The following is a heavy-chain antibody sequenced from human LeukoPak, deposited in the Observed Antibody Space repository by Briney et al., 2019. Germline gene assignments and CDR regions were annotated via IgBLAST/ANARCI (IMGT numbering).Heavy chain of an antibody. CDR1: GLIVSDSL. Sequence: PGGSLRLSCAASGLIVSDSLMSWVRQAPGKGLEWLAVISYEGRTMYYADSVKGRFTISRDNSRNTLFLQMNSLSPDDTAVYYCAKEGTAQISTWYDNWGQGTLVTVSS. J-gene: IGHJ4*02. D-gene: IGHD2-2*01. CDR2: ISYEGRTM. V-gene: IGHV3-30*18. CDR3: AKEGTAQISTWYDN.